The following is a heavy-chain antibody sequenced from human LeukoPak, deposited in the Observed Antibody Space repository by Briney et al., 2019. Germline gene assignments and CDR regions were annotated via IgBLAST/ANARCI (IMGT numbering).Heavy chain of an antibody. Sequence: SETLSLTCTVSGGSISSHYWSWIRQPPGKGLEGIGYIYYSGSTNYNPSLKSRVTISVDTSKNQFSLKLSSVTAADTAVYYCARGLTTVTPFDYWGQGTLVTVSS. V-gene: IGHV4-59*11. J-gene: IGHJ4*02. CDR3: ARGLTTVTPFDY. D-gene: IGHD4-11*01. CDR1: GGSISSHY. CDR2: IYYSGST.